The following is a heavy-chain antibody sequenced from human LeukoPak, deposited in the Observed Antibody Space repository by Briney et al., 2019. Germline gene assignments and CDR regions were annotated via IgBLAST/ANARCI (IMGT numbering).Heavy chain of an antibody. CDR1: GFTFSDYY. V-gene: IGHV3-11*03. J-gene: IGHJ2*01. D-gene: IGHD3-9*01. Sequence: GGSLRLSCAASGFTFSDYYMNWIRQAPGKGLEWVAYISSSSDFTNYADSVKGRFTISRDNAKNSLYLQMSSLRADDTAVYYCARRYYDFLTGYYNWYFDLWGRGTLVTVSS. CDR3: ARRYYDFLTGYYNWYFDL. CDR2: ISSSSDFT.